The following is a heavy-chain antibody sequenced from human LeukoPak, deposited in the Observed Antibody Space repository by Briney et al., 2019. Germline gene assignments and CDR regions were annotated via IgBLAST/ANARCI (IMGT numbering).Heavy chain of an antibody. D-gene: IGHD3-10*01. J-gene: IGHJ4*02. CDR1: GGSISSYY. CDR2: IHYSGST. Sequence: SETLSLTCTVSGGSISSYYWSWIRQPPGKGLEWIGYIHYSGSTNYNPSLKSRVTISVDTSKNQFSLKLSSVTAADTAVYYCARKIRGVIDYWGQGTLVTVSS. V-gene: IGHV4-59*01. CDR3: ARKIRGVIDY.